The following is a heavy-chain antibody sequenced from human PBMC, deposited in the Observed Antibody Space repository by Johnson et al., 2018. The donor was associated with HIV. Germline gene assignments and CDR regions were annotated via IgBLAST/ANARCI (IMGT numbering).Heavy chain of an antibody. Sequence: QVQLVESGGGVVQPGGSLRLSCAASGFTFSRHGMHWVRQAPGKGLEWVAFIRYDGSNKYYADSVKGRFTISRDNSKNTLYLQMHSLRAEDTAVYYCARLRGAFDIWGQGTMVTVSS. CDR1: GFTFSRHG. J-gene: IGHJ3*02. V-gene: IGHV3-30*02. CDR2: IRYDGSNK. CDR3: ARLRGAFDI.